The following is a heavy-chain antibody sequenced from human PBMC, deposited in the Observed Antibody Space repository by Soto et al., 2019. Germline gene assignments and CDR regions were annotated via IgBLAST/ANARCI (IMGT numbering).Heavy chain of an antibody. CDR3: AKFPGYYYDSSGYYSSN. D-gene: IGHD3-22*01. CDR1: GFTFSSYG. CDR2: ISYDGSNK. J-gene: IGHJ4*02. V-gene: IGHV3-30*18. Sequence: HPGGSLRLSCAASGFTFSSYGMHWVRQAPGKGLEWVAVISYDGSNKYYADSVKGRFTISRDNSKNTLYLQMNSLRAEDTAVYYCAKFPGYYYDSSGYYSSNWGQGTLVTVSS.